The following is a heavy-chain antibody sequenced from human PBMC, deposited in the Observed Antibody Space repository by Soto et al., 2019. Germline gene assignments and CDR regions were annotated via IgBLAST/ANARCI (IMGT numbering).Heavy chain of an antibody. CDR1: GYTFTSYG. Sequence: ASVKVSCKASGYTFTSYGISWVRQAPGQGLEWMGWISAYNGNTNYAQKLQGRVTMTTDTFTSTAYMELRSLRSDDTAVYYCARDGYCSSTSCYKDYWGQGTLVTVSS. CDR3: ARDGYCSSTSCYKDY. D-gene: IGHD2-2*02. V-gene: IGHV1-18*01. J-gene: IGHJ4*02. CDR2: ISAYNGNT.